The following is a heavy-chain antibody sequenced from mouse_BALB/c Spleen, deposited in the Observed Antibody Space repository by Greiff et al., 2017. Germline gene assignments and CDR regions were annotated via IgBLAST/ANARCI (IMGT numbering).Heavy chain of an antibody. Sequence: EVKLMESGAELVKPGASVKLSCTASGFNIKDTYMHWVKQRPEQGLEWIGRIDPANGNTKYDPKFQGKATITADTSSNTAYLQLSSLTSEDTAVYYCASGFDYWGQGTTLTVSS. V-gene: IGHV14-3*02. J-gene: IGHJ2*01. CDR3: ASGFDY. CDR2: IDPANGNT. CDR1: GFNIKDTY.